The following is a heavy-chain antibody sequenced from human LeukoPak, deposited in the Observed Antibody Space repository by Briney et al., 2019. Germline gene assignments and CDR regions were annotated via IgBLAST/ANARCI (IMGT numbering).Heavy chain of an antibody. D-gene: IGHD3-3*01. J-gene: IGHJ6*03. CDR1: GGSFSGYY. Sequence: SETLSLTCAVYGGSFSGYYWSWIRQPPGKGLERIGEINHSGSTNYNPSLKSRVTISVDTSKNQFSLKLSSVTAADTAVYYCAREPLRITIFGVAPRNYMDVRGKGTTVTVSS. CDR2: INHSGST. V-gene: IGHV4-34*01. CDR3: AREPLRITIFGVAPRNYMDV.